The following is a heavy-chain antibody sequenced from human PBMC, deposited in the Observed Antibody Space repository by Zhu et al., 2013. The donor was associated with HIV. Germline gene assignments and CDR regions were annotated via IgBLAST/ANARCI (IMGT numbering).Heavy chain of an antibody. D-gene: IGHD1-26*01. CDR1: GGTFSSYA. CDR3: ARPTEIGSASYLYRLPLDY. J-gene: IGHJ4*02. CDR2: IIPMFGTA. Sequence: QVQLVQSGAEVKKPGSSVKVSCKASGGTFSSYAISWVRQAPGQGLEWMGGIIPMFGTANNVQKFQGRVTITADESTSTVYMELTSLRSEDTAVYYCARPTEIGSASYLYRLPLDYWGQGTLVTVSS. V-gene: IGHV1-69*01.